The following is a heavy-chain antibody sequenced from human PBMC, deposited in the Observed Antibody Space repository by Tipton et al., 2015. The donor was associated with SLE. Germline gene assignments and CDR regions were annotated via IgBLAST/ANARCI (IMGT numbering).Heavy chain of an antibody. CDR1: GFMFMTFA. J-gene: IGHJ4*02. D-gene: IGHD4-17*01. CDR3: AKHSAAYGDYVRGGLDY. Sequence: GSLRLSCVGSGFMFMTFAMNWVRQAPGKGLEWVAVVSGSGGTTNYADSVKGRFTVSRDNSENTLYLQMNSLRAEDTAVYFCAKHSAAYGDYVRGGLDYWGQGTLVTVSS. V-gene: IGHV3-23*01. CDR2: VSGSGGTT.